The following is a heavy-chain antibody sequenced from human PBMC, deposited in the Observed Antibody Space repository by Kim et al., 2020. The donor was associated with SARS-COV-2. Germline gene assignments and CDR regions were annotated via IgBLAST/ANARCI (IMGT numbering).Heavy chain of an antibody. J-gene: IGHJ6*02. CDR2: I. CDR3: ARPADERRPDV. D-gene: IGHD6-6*01. V-gene: IGHV3-11*01. Sequence: IYYADSVKGRCTISRDNAKNSLYLQMNSLRAEDTAVYYCARPADERRPDVWGQGTTVTVSS.